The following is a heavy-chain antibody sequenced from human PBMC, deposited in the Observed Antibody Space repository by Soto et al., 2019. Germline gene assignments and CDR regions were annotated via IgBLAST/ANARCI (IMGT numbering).Heavy chain of an antibody. V-gene: IGHV3-74*01. CDR3: ARGKVAGRYYYYYYMDV. CDR1: GFTFSSYW. Sequence: PGGSLRLSCAASGFTFSSYWMHWVRQAPGKGLVWVSRINSDGSSTSYADSVKGRFTISRDNAKNTLYLQMNSLRAEDTAVYYCARGKVAGRYYYYYYMDVWGKGITVTVSS. CDR2: INSDGSST. J-gene: IGHJ6*03.